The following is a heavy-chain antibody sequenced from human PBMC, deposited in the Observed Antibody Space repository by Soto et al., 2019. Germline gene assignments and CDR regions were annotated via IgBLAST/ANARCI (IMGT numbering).Heavy chain of an antibody. D-gene: IGHD3-10*01. V-gene: IGHV4-59*01. CDR2: IYYSGTT. CDR3: ARASQYYYGSGNL. CDR1: GGSISGYY. J-gene: IGHJ4*02. Sequence: SETLSLTCTVSGGSISGYYWSWIRQPPGKGLEWIGYIYYSGTTNYSPSLKSRVTISVDTSKNQFSLKLSSMTAADTAVYYCARASQYYYGSGNLWGQGTLVTVSS.